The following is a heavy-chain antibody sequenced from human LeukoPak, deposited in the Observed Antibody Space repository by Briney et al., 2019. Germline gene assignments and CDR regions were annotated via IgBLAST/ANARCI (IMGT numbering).Heavy chain of an antibody. CDR3: ARRAMVRGTRGWFDP. CDR2: IYHSGST. D-gene: IGHD3-10*01. J-gene: IGHJ5*02. Sequence: SETLSLTCTVSGYSISSGYYWGWIRQPPGKGLEWIGSIYHSGSTYYNPSLKSRVTISVDTSKNQFSLKLSSVTAADTAVYYCARRAMVRGTRGWFDPWGQGTLVTVSS. CDR1: GYSISSGYY. V-gene: IGHV4-38-2*02.